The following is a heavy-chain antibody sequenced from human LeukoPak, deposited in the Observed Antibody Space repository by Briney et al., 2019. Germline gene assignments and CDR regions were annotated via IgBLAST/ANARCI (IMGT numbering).Heavy chain of an antibody. Sequence: SETLSLTCAVSGGFISSYYWSWIRQPPGKGLEWIGYIYYSESTDYNPSLKSRVTISVDTSKNQFSLKVNSVPAADTAVYYCARGRGSSGWLEYWGQGTLVTVSS. CDR2: IYYSEST. CDR3: ARGRGSSGWLEY. V-gene: IGHV4-59*01. CDR1: GGFISSYY. J-gene: IGHJ4*02. D-gene: IGHD6-19*01.